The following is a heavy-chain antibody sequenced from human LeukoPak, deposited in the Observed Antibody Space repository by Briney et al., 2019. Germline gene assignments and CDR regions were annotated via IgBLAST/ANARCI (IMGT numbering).Heavy chain of an antibody. CDR1: GYSFTSCW. CDR3: ARRAYSSSWSYFDY. Sequence: GESLKISSKGSGYSFTSCWIGWVRQMPGKGLEWMGIIYPGDSDARYSPSFQGQVTISVDKSTSTAFLQWSSLKASDTAMYFCARRAYSSSWSYFDYWGQGTLVTVSS. V-gene: IGHV5-51*01. J-gene: IGHJ4*02. CDR2: IYPGDSDA. D-gene: IGHD6-13*01.